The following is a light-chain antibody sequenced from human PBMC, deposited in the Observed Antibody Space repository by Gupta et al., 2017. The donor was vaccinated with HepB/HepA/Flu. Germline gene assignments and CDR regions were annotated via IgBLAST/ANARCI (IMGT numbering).Light chain of an antibody. CDR1: LTIDTW. J-gene: IGKJ4*01. CDR2: KAS. CDR3: QQYKTYPLT. V-gene: IGKV1-5*03. Sequence: DIQMTQSPSTLSASVGDRVTITCRASLTIDTWMAWYQQKPGKAPRLIIYKASILQSGGPSRFSGSGSGTEFILTISSLQPDDFATYYCQQYKTYPLTFGGGTVVETK.